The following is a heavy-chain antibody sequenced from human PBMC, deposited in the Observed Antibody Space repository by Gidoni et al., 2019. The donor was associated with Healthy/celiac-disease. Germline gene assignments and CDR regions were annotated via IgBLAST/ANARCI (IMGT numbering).Heavy chain of an antibody. D-gene: IGHD6-19*01. CDR3: ASHSSSDDPPNWFDP. CDR2: IYYSGST. V-gene: IGHV4-39*01. Sequence: QLQLQESGPGLVKPSETLSLTCTVSGGSISSSSYYWGWIRQPPGKGLEWIGSIYYSGSTYYNPSLKSRVTISVDTSKNQFSLKLSSVTAADTAVYYCASHSSSDDPPNWFDPWGQGTLVTVSS. CDR1: GGSISSSSYY. J-gene: IGHJ5*02.